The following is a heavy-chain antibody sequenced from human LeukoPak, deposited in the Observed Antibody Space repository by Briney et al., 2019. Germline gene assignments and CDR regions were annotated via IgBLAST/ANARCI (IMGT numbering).Heavy chain of an antibody. D-gene: IGHD6-13*01. J-gene: IGHJ6*03. CDR3: ARNSWASYYYYYYMDV. Sequence: SETLSLTCTVSGGSISSYYWSWIRQPPGKGLEWIGYIYYSGSTNYNPSLKSRVTISVDTSKNQFSLKLSSVTAADTAVYYCARNSWASYYYYYYMDVWGKGTTVTVSS. CDR2: IYYSGST. V-gene: IGHV4-59*01. CDR1: GGSISSYY.